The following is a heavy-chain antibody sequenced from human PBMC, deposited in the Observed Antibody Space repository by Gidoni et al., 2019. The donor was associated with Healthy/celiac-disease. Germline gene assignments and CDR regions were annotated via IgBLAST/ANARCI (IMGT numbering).Heavy chain of an antibody. Sequence: YSLTSYWISWVRQMPGKGLEWMGRIDPSDSYTNYSPSFQGHVTISADKSISTAYLQWSSLKASDTAMYYCARRDYVWGSYRYTYYFDYWGQGTLVTVSS. CDR2: IDPSDSYT. CDR3: ARRDYVWGSYRYTYYFDY. J-gene: IGHJ4*02. V-gene: IGHV5-10-1*01. D-gene: IGHD3-16*02. CDR1: YSLTSYW.